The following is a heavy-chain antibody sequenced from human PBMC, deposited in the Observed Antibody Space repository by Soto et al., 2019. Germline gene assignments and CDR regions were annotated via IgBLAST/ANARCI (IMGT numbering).Heavy chain of an antibody. V-gene: IGHV3-66*01. D-gene: IGHD1-1*01. CDR2: VYSGGTT. Sequence: GGSLRLSCRASGFTVSSSYMNWVRQAPGRGLEWVSVVYSGGTTYYAESVKGRFTISRDNSKNTLYLQMNSLRVEDTAVYYCAKKVPGSNPLASWGQGALVTVSS. CDR1: GFTVSSSY. J-gene: IGHJ4*02. CDR3: AKKVPGSNPLAS.